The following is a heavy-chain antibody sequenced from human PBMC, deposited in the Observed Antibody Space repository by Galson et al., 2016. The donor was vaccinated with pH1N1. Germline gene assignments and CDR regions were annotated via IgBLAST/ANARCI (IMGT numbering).Heavy chain of an antibody. CDR3: ARAVAAAGSH. J-gene: IGHJ4*02. CDR1: GFTFSDYW. Sequence: SLRLSCAASGFTFSDYWMSWVRQAPGKGLEWVANIKQDGSVKYYVDSVKGRFTISRDNAKNSLYLQMNSLRAEDTAVYYCARAVAAAGSHWGQGTLVTLSS. V-gene: IGHV3-7*01. D-gene: IGHD6-13*01. CDR2: IKQDGSVK.